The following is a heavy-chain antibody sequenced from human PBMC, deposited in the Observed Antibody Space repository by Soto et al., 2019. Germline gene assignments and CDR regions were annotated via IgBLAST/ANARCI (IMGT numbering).Heavy chain of an antibody. CDR1: RYTYTSYC. Sequence: ASVKVTCKASRYTYTSYCLCSLRQAPGKGLEWMGRISAYNGNTNYAQKLQGRVTMTTDTSTSTAYMELRSLRSDDTAVYYCARVVGALGHWFDPWGQGTLVTVSS. CDR2: ISAYNGNT. J-gene: IGHJ5*02. V-gene: IGHV1-18*01. D-gene: IGHD2-15*01. CDR3: ARVVGALGHWFDP.